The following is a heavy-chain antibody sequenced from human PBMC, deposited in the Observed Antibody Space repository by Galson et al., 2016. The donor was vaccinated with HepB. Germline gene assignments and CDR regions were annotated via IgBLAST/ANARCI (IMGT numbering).Heavy chain of an antibody. CDR2: INPVDVGT. CDR1: EYTLTSYY. CDR3: AIASGSFDY. J-gene: IGHJ4*02. V-gene: IGHV1-46*01. Sequence: SVKVSCKASEYTLTSYYMRWVRQAPGQGLEWMGIINPVDVGTTYAQKFQGRITVTKDTSTSTVYMELTSLTSEDTAVYYCAIASGSFDYWGQGTLVTVSS. D-gene: IGHD1-26*01.